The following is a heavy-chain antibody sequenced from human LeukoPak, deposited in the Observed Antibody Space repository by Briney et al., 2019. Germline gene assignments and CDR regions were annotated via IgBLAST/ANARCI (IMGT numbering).Heavy chain of an antibody. CDR2: ISTSGST. J-gene: IGHJ2*01. CDR3: ARGPHWADWYFDL. Sequence: SETLSLTCTVSGGSISSGSYYWSWIRQTAGKGLEWIGRISTSGSTDYNPSLKSQVSISIDTSKNQFSLKLTSVTAADTAVYYCARGPHWADWYFDLWGRGTLVTVSS. CDR1: GGSISSGSYY. V-gene: IGHV4-61*02. D-gene: IGHD3-16*01.